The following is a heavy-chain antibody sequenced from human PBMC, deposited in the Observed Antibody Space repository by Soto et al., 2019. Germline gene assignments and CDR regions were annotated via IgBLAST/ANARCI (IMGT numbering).Heavy chain of an antibody. CDR1: GGSISSGDYY. Sequence: SETLSLTCTVSGGSISSGDYYWSWIRQPPGKGLEWIGYIYYSGSTYYNPSLKSRVTISVDTSKNQFSLKLSSVTAADTAVYYCARDGETGLAYCGGDCRLGMDVWGQGTTVTVSS. J-gene: IGHJ6*02. CDR3: ARDGETGLAYCGGDCRLGMDV. V-gene: IGHV4-30-4*01. CDR2: IYYSGST. D-gene: IGHD2-21*02.